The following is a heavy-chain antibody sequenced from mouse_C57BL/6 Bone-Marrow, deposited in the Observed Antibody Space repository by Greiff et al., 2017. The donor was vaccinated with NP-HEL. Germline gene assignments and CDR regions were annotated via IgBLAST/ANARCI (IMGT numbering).Heavy chain of an antibody. D-gene: IGHD2-1*01. V-gene: IGHV1-82*01. CDR2: IYPGDGDT. CDR1: GYAFSSSW. Sequence: LQQSGASVKISCKASGYAFSSSWMNWVKQRPGKGLEWIGRIYPGDGDTNYNGKFKGKATLTADKSSSTAYMQLSSLTSEDSAVYFCARERNGNYWGQGTSVTVSS. CDR3: ARERNGNY. J-gene: IGHJ4*01.